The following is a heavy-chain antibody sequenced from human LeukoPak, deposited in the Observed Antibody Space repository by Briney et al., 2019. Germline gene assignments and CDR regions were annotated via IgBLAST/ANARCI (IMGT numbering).Heavy chain of an antibody. CDR2: IHHSGST. Sequence: SETLSLTCTVSGGSISSGNYYWSWIRQHPGKGLEWIGYIHHSGSTYYNPSLKSRVIISVDTSKNQFSLKLNSVTAADTAVYYCASYGSGSYRFDPWGQGTLVTVAS. J-gene: IGHJ5*02. CDR1: GGSISSGNYY. CDR3: ASYGSGSYRFDP. D-gene: IGHD3-10*01. V-gene: IGHV4-31*03.